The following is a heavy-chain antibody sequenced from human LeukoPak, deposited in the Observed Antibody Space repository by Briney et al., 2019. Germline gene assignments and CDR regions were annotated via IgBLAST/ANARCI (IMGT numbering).Heavy chain of an antibody. Sequence: SETLSLTCTVSGGSISSYYWSWIRQPAGKGLEWIGRIYTSGSTNYNPSLKSRVTMSVDTSKNQLSLKLSSVTAADTAVYYCARVVLDYDFWSGYPNPYYYYMDVWGKGTTVTVSS. CDR3: ARVVLDYDFWSGYPNPYYYYMDV. D-gene: IGHD3-3*01. CDR1: GGSISSYY. V-gene: IGHV4-4*07. CDR2: IYTSGST. J-gene: IGHJ6*03.